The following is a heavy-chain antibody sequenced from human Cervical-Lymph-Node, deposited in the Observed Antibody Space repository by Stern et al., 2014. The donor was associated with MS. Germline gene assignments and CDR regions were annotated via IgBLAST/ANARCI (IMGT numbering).Heavy chain of an antibody. J-gene: IGHJ6*02. CDR3: ARPGDDTAKYGLDV. CDR1: GYSFATYW. D-gene: IGHD5-18*01. V-gene: IGHV5-51*03. CDR2: IYPGDSDT. Sequence: AQLEESGAEVKKPGESLKISCQGSGYSFATYWIGWVRQMPGKGLEWMGIIYPGDSDTSYSPSFQGQVTISADKSISTAYLHWSSLKASDTAMYYCARPGDDTAKYGLDVWGQGTTVTVSS.